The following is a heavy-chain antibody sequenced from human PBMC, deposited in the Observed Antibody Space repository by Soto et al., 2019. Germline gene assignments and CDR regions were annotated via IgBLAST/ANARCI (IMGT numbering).Heavy chain of an antibody. D-gene: IGHD5-12*01. V-gene: IGHV3-66*04. Sequence: GVSLRLSCAASGFTVSSNYMSWVRQAPGKGLEWVSVIYSGGSTYYADSVKGRFTISRDNSKNTLYLQMNSLRAEDTAVYYCARPPVGRVVLGPAFDIWGQGTMVTVSS. CDR1: GFTVSSNY. CDR3: ARPPVGRVVLGPAFDI. J-gene: IGHJ3*02. CDR2: IYSGGST.